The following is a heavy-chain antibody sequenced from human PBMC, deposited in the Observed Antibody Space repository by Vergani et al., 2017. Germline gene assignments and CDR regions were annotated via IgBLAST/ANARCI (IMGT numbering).Heavy chain of an antibody. CDR1: GYTFIHYD. CDR2: MSPNSGNT. CDR3: VGGSSSTFDF. Sequence: QVQLVQSGAEVRKPGASVKVSCKASGYTFIHYDISWVRQASGQGLEWMGWMSPNSGNTGYAQKFQGRITMTRDTSISTAFTELSSLTSDDTAVYYCVGGSSSTFDFWGQGTLVTVSS. J-gene: IGHJ4*02. V-gene: IGHV1-8*01. D-gene: IGHD6-6*01.